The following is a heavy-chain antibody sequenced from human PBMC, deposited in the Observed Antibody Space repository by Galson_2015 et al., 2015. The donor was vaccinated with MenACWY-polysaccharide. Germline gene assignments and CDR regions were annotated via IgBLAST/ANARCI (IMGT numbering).Heavy chain of an antibody. D-gene: IGHD2-2*01. CDR2: ISYDGSNK. V-gene: IGHV3-30*04. CDR1: GFTFSTYA. CDR3: AREYCSRTSCFGMDV. J-gene: IGHJ6*02. Sequence: SLRLSCAASGFTFSTYAMHWVRQAPGKGLEWVTVISYDGSNKYYADSVKGRFTISRDSSQNSFYLQMSSLRVDDTAVYYCAREYCSRTSCFGMDVWGLGTTVTVFS.